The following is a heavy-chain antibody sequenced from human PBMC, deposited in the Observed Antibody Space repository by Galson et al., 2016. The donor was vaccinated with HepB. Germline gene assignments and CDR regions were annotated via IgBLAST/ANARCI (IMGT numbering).Heavy chain of an antibody. CDR3: ARGSRAVDY. J-gene: IGHJ4*02. CDR2: IRSTGTTT. Sequence: SLRLSCAASGFSLSSYSMNWVRQAPGKGLEWVSYIRSTGTTTHYADSVKGRFTISRDNAKNSLYLQMNSLRAEDTAVYYCARGSRAVDYWGQGTLVTVSS. V-gene: IGHV3-48*04. CDR1: GFSLSSYS.